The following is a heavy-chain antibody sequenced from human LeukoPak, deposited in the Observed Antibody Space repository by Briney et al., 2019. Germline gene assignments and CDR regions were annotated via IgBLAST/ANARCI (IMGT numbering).Heavy chain of an antibody. D-gene: IGHD1-26*01. Sequence: ASVKVSFTAFGYTFTNFGISWVRQAPGQGLEWVGWISAYIGRRNYAQILQGRVAMTTDISTNTAYMELRSLRSDDTAVYYCARDRGGSHSYYYYGMDVWGQGTTVTVSS. J-gene: IGHJ6*02. CDR2: ISAYIGRR. CDR3: ARDRGGSHSYYYYGMDV. V-gene: IGHV1-18*01. CDR1: GYTFTNFG.